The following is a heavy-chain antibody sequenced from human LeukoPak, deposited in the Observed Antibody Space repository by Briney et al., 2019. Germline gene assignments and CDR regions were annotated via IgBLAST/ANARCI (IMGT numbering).Heavy chain of an antibody. D-gene: IGHD5-18*01. CDR2: VYYSEST. V-gene: IGHV4-59*01. CDR3: ARGNGYSYGWSNAGYYYYMDV. Sequence: SETLSLTCTVSGGSISIYYWSWIRQPPGKGLEWIGYVYYSESTNYNPSLNSRVTISVDTSKNQFSLKLSSVTAADTAVYYCARGNGYSYGWSNAGYYYYMDVWGKGTTVTVSS. CDR1: GGSISIYY. J-gene: IGHJ6*03.